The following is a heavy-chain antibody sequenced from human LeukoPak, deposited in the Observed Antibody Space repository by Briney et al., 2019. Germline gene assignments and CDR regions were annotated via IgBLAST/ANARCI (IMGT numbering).Heavy chain of an antibody. D-gene: IGHD6-19*01. CDR1: GGTFSSYT. J-gene: IGHJ4*02. Sequence: ASVKVSCKASGGTFSSYTISWVRQAPGQGLEWMGRIIPILGIANYAQKFQGRVTITADKSTSTAYMELSSLRSEDTAVYYCARGPEPVYSSGWYRFDYWGQGTLVTVSS. V-gene: IGHV1-69*02. CDR3: ARGPEPVYSSGWYRFDY. CDR2: IIPILGIA.